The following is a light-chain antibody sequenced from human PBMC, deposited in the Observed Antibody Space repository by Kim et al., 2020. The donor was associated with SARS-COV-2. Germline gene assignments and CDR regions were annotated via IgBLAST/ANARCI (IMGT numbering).Light chain of an antibody. V-gene: IGLV1-44*01. CDR2: SNN. CDR1: SSNIRSNT. J-gene: IGLJ3*02. Sequence: PGQRVTSSCSGSSSNIRSNTVNWYQQHPGTAPKLLIYSNNQRPSGVPDRFSGSKSGTSASLAISGLQSEDEADYYCAAWDDSLNGVFGGGTQLTVL. CDR3: AAWDDSLNGV.